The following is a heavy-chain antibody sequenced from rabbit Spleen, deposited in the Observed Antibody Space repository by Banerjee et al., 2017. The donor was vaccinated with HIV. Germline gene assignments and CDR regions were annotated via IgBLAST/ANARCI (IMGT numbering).Heavy chain of an antibody. J-gene: IGHJ6*01. D-gene: IGHD1-1*01. CDR3: ARDTSSSFSSYGMDL. Sequence: QSLEESGGGLVKPGGTLTLTCTVSGFSFSSSYYMCWVRQAPGKGLEWIACIDIGSSGFTYFATWANGRFTISKTSSTTVTLQMTRLTAADTATYFCARDTSSSFSSYGMDLWGQGTLVTVS. V-gene: IGHV1S40*01. CDR2: IDIGSSGFT. CDR1: GFSFSSSYY.